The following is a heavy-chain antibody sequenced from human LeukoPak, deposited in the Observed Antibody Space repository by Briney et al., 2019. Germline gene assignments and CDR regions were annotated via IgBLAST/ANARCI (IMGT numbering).Heavy chain of an antibody. D-gene: IGHD3-16*01. CDR2: IYYSGST. CDR1: GGSIRGYY. J-gene: IGHJ6*03. V-gene: IGHV4-59*08. Sequence: SETLSLTCTVSGGSIRGYYWSWVRPPPGKGLEWIAYIYYSGSTNYNPSLKSRVTISLDTSKNQFPLKLSSVTAADTAVYYCAVGATHYYMDVWGKGTTVTVSS. CDR3: AVGATHYYMDV.